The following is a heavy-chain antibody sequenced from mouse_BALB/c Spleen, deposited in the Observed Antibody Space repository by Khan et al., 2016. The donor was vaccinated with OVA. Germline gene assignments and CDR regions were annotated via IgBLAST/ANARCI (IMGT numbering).Heavy chain of an antibody. V-gene: IGHV2-6-7*01. CDR1: GVSLTGYG. Sequence: QVQLKESGPGLVAPSQSLAITCTVSGVSLTGYGVNWVRQPPGKGLEWLGMLWADGHTDYNSALKSRLSITKDNSKSQVFLKMNSLQTDDTARYYCASPFAYWGQGTLVTVSA. J-gene: IGHJ3*01. CDR2: LWADGHT. CDR3: ASPFAY.